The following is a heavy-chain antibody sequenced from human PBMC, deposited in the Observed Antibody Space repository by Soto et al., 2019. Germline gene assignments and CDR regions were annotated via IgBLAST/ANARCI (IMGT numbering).Heavy chain of an antibody. J-gene: IGHJ4*02. V-gene: IGHV3-30-3*01. Sequence: QVLLVESGGGVVQPGRSLRLSCAASGFTFSSYAMHWVRQAPGKGLEWVAVISYDGSNKYYADSVKGRFTISRDNSKNTLYLQMNSLRAEDTAVYYCARDRGSGYYYRISGYFDYWGQGTLVTVSS. CDR1: GFTFSSYA. D-gene: IGHD3-22*01. CDR2: ISYDGSNK. CDR3: ARDRGSGYYYRISGYFDY.